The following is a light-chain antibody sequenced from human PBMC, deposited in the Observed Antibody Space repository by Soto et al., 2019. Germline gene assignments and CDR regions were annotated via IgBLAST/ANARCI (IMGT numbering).Light chain of an antibody. CDR1: QSITKY. V-gene: IGKV1-39*01. J-gene: IGKJ1*01. Sequence: DIQMTQSPSSLSASVGDRVSITCRASQSITKYLNWYQQKPGRAPQLLIYAASSLQSGVPSRFSGSGSGTDSTLTITNLQPEDFATYYCHQSFSTPQTFGQGTKVDIK. CDR3: HQSFSTPQT. CDR2: AAS.